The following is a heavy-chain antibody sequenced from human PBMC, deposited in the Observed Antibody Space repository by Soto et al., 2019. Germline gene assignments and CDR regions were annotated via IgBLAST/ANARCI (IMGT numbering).Heavy chain of an antibody. CDR3: ESWGRSGPDV. D-gene: IGHD3-16*01. Sequence: EPSRSLSCASSGFTFSSYGMSWVRHAPGKGLEWVAAISGSGGSTYYADSVKGRFTISRDNSKNTLYLQTNSLRAEDTALYYCESWGRSGPDVWARGTLVPVSS. V-gene: IGHV3-23*01. CDR1: GFTFSSYG. J-gene: IGHJ6*02. CDR2: ISGSGGST.